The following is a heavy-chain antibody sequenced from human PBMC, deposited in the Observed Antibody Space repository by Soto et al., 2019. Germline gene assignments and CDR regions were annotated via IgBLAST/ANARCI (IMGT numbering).Heavy chain of an antibody. Sequence: ASVKVSCKSSGYTFTGYYMHWVRQAPGQGLEWMGWINPNSGGTNYAQKFQGWVTMTRDTSISTAYMELSRLRSDDTAVYYCARVPPEVGAALDYWGQGTLVTVSS. V-gene: IGHV1-2*04. CDR1: GYTFTGYY. D-gene: IGHD6-6*01. J-gene: IGHJ4*02. CDR2: INPNSGGT. CDR3: ARVPPEVGAALDY.